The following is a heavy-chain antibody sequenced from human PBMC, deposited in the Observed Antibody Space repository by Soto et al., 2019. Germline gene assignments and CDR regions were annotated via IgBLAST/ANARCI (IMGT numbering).Heavy chain of an antibody. CDR3: ARRTIHYYDSSGYSPGNWFDP. Sequence: PSETLSLTCAVYGGSFSGYYWSWIRQPPGKGLEWIGEINHSGSTNYNPSLKSRVTISVDTSKNQFSLKLSSVTAADTAVYYCARRTIHYYDSSGYSPGNWFDPWGQGTLVT. J-gene: IGHJ5*02. CDR1: GGSFSGYY. V-gene: IGHV4-34*01. D-gene: IGHD3-22*01. CDR2: INHSGST.